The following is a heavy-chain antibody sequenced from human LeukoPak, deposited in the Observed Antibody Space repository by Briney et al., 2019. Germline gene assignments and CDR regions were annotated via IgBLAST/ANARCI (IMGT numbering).Heavy chain of an antibody. Sequence: GRSLRLSCAASGFSFRRYAMNWVRQAPGRGLEWVAVISGPGPSTVYADSVKGRFTISRDNSKNTLFLQLDSLGVEDTAIYYCAKEEMPHAFDLWGQGTMVTVSS. J-gene: IGHJ3*01. V-gene: IGHV3-23*01. CDR1: GFSFRRYA. D-gene: IGHD5-24*01. CDR3: AKEEMPHAFDL. CDR2: ISGPGPST.